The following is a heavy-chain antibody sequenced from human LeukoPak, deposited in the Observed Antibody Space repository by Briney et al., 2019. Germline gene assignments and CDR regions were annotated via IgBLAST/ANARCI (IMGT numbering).Heavy chain of an antibody. V-gene: IGHV3-66*01. J-gene: IGHJ4*02. Sequence: GGSLILSCAASGFTVSSNHMSWVRQAPGKGLEWVSVFYNGGSTNYADSVKGRFTISSDNSKNTLYLQMNSLRVEDTAVYFCARASQWLAFDDWGQGTLVTVSS. CDR3: ARASQWLAFDD. D-gene: IGHD6-19*01. CDR1: GFTVSSNH. CDR2: FYNGGST.